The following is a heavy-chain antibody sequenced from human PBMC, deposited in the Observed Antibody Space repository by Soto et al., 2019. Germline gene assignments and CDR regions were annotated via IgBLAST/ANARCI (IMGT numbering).Heavy chain of an antibody. D-gene: IGHD3-10*01. CDR3: AKDGRGSGSHYNSFGY. Sequence: EVQLVESGGGLVQPGRSLRLSCAASGFTFDDYAMHWVRQAPGKGLEWVSGISWNSGSIGYADSVKGRFTISRDNAKNSLYLQMNSLRAEDTAVYYCAKDGRGSGSHYNSFGYWGQGTLVTVSS. V-gene: IGHV3-9*01. J-gene: IGHJ4*02. CDR1: GFTFDDYA. CDR2: ISWNSGSI.